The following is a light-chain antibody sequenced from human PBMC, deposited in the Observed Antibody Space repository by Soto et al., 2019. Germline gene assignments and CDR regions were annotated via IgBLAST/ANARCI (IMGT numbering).Light chain of an antibody. J-gene: IGKJ4*01. CDR1: QSISKN. CDR2: CAY. Sequence: EIVMTQSPATMSVSPGERVSLSCRALQSISKNLAWYQHKPCQAPRLLMHCAYSRATGVSARFSGSGSGTEFSLTIRFVQSEDIAVYFRKQYVKWPPVTFGGGIKVEIK. CDR3: KQYVKWPPVT. V-gene: IGKV3-15*01.